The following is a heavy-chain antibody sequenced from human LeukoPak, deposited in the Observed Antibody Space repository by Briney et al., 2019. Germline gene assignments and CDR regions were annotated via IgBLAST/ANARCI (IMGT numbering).Heavy chain of an antibody. CDR2: IYTSGST. J-gene: IGHJ3*02. CDR1: GGSISSYY. Sequence: SETLSLTCTVSGGSISSYYWSWIRQPPGKGLEWIGRIYTSGSTNYNPSLKSRVTMSVDTSKNQFSLKLSSVTAADTAVYYCAREGRVVTAIRDAFDIWGQGTMVTVSS. D-gene: IGHD2-21*02. CDR3: AREGRVVTAIRDAFDI. V-gene: IGHV4-4*07.